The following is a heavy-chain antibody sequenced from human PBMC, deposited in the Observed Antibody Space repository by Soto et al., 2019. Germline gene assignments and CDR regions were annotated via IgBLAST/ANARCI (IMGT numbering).Heavy chain of an antibody. CDR3: ARVRTTVTTLWFAFDI. Sequence: EVQLVESGGGLVQPGGSLRLSCAASGFTFSSYWMSWVRQAPGKGLEWVANIKQDGSEKYYVDSVKGRFTISRDNAKNSLYLQMTSLRAEDTAVYYCARVRTTVTTLWFAFDIWGQGTMVTVSS. J-gene: IGHJ3*02. V-gene: IGHV3-7*01. D-gene: IGHD4-17*01. CDR1: GFTFSSYW. CDR2: IKQDGSEK.